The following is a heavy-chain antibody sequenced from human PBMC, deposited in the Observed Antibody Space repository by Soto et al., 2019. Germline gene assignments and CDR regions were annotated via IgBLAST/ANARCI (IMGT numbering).Heavy chain of an antibody. V-gene: IGHV1-46*01. CDR3: ASDGAWESNSPPHY. CDR2: INPSGGST. J-gene: IGHJ4*02. CDR1: GSTFTSYC. Sequence: ASMKFSFTYHGSTFTSYCMTSVRQAPVQGLEWMGIINPSGGSTSYAQKFQGRVTITRDTSTSTVYMELRSLRSEDTPVYYCASDGAWESNSPPHYWGKGTLGIV. D-gene: IGHD1-26*01.